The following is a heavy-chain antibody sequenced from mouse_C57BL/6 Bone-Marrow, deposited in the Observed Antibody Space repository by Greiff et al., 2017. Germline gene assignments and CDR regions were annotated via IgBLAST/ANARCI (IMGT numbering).Heavy chain of an antibody. Sequence: QVQLKQSGAELVKPGASVTLSCKASGYTFTSYWMHWVKQRPGQGLEWIGMIHPNSGSTNYNEKFKSKATLTVDKSSSTAYMQLSSLTSEDSAVXYCARFAMDYWGQGTSVTVSS. J-gene: IGHJ4*01. CDR2: IHPNSGST. V-gene: IGHV1-64*01. CDR1: GYTFTSYW. CDR3: ARFAMDY.